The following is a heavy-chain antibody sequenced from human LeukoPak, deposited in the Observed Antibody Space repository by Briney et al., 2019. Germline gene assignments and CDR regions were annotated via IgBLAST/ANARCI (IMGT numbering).Heavy chain of an antibody. CDR1: GFTFSTYS. D-gene: IGHD5-12*01. CDR3: ARNSGYDYWDSFDP. CDR2: IHSSGNFI. Sequence: GGSLRLSCAASGFTFSTYSMNWVRQAPGKGLEWVSSIHSSGNFIYYADSLKGRFTISRDNAKNSLYLQMNSLRAEDTAVYYCARNSGYDYWDSFDPWGQGTLVTVSS. J-gene: IGHJ5*02. V-gene: IGHV3-21*01.